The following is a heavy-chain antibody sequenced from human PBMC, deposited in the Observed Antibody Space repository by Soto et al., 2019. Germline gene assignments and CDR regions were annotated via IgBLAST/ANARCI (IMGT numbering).Heavy chain of an antibody. J-gene: IGHJ4*02. CDR1: GGSFSGYY. CDR2: INHSGST. Sequence: SETLSLTCAVYGGSFSGYYWSWIRQPPGKGLEWIGEINHSGSTNYNPSLKSRVTISVDTSKNQFSLKLSSVTAADTAVYYCASLRPAAMGEIYFDYWGQGTLVTVSS. V-gene: IGHV4-34*01. D-gene: IGHD2-2*01. CDR3: ASLRPAAMGEIYFDY.